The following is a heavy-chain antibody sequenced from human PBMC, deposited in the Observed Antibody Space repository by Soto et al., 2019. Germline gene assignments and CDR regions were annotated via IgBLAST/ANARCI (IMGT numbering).Heavy chain of an antibody. V-gene: IGHV1-18*04. CDR2: VSPYNGDT. CDR3: AREVGHMDV. CDR1: GYTFTTYG. Sequence: QVQLVESGAGVKKPGASVKVSCKVSGYTFTTYGINWVRQAPGQGLEWIGWVSPYNGDTTYAQKAQGRVTMTTDTSTRKAYLELRSLRSDDTAVYYCAREVGHMDVWGQGTTVTVSS. J-gene: IGHJ6*02. D-gene: IGHD2-2*01.